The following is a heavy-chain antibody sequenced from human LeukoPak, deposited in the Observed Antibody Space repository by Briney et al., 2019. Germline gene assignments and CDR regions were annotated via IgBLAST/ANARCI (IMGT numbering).Heavy chain of an antibody. CDR3: ARDHRAIQLWQQTSRGAFDI. Sequence: SQTLSLTCTVSGGSISSGGYYWSWIRQHPGKGLEWIGYIYYSGSTYYNPSLKSRVTISVDTSKNQFSLKLSSVTAADTAVYYCARDHRAIQLWQQTSRGAFDIWGQGTMATVSS. V-gene: IGHV4-31*03. D-gene: IGHD5-18*01. CDR2: IYYSGST. CDR1: GGSISSGGYY. J-gene: IGHJ3*02.